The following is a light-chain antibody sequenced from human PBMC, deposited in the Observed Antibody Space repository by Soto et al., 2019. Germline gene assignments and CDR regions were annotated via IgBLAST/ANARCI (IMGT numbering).Light chain of an antibody. Sequence: DIVLTQSPATLSLSPGERATLSCRASQNVGAYLLWFQQKPGQPPRLLIYDASNRASGIPARFSGSGSGTDFTLTISRLEPEDFAVYSCHHRAKWPYTFGQGTKLEIK. V-gene: IGKV3-11*01. CDR2: DAS. CDR1: QNVGAY. CDR3: HHRAKWPYT. J-gene: IGKJ2*01.